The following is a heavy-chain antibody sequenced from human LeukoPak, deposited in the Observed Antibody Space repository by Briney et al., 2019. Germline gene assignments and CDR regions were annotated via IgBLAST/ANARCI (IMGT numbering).Heavy chain of an antibody. V-gene: IGHV1-69*13. CDR3: ATNDYGDYVPFDY. CDR1: GGTFSGHA. Sequence: SVKVSCKASGGTFSGHAISWVRQAPGEGLEWMGGINPIIGTSKYAQKFQGRVTITADESTTTAYMELSSLRSEDTAVYYCATNDYGDYVPFDYWGQGTLVTVSS. J-gene: IGHJ4*02. CDR2: INPIIGTS. D-gene: IGHD4-17*01.